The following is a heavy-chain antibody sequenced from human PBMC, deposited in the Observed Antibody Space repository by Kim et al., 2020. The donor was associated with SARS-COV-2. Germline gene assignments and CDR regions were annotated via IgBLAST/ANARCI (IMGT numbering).Heavy chain of an antibody. CDR1: GGSFSGYY. J-gene: IGHJ3*02. V-gene: IGHV4-34*01. Sequence: SETLSLTCAVYGGSFSGYYWSWIRQPPGKGLEWIGEINHSGSTNYNPSLKSRVTISVDTSKNQFSLKLSSVTAADTAVYYCARGVSRSATSDCSGGSCQLPYDAFDIWGQGTMVTVSS. CDR2: INHSGST. CDR3: ARGVSRSATSDCSGGSCQLPYDAFDI. D-gene: IGHD2-15*01.